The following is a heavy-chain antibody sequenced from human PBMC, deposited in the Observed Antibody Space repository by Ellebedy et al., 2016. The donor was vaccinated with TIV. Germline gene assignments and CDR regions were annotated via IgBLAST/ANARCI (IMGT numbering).Heavy chain of an antibody. D-gene: IGHD1-26*01. Sequence: GESLKISCAASGFTFSSYSMNWVRQAPGKGLEWVSLISGDGVGTYYADSVKGRFTISRDNSKNSLYLQMNSRRTEDTALYYCAKPGQMWELLQFDYWGQGTLVTVSS. CDR1: GFTFSSYS. V-gene: IGHV3-43*02. CDR3: AKPGQMWELLQFDY. J-gene: IGHJ4*02. CDR2: ISGDGVGT.